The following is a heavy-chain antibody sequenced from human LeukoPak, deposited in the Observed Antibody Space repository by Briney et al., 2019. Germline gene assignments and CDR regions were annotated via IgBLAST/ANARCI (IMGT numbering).Heavy chain of an antibody. V-gene: IGHV3-21*01. CDR3: ARGPTMKMDV. CDR1: GFTFSSYS. J-gene: IGHJ6*04. D-gene: IGHD3-22*01. Sequence: GGSLRLSCAASGFTFSSYSMNWVRQAPGKGLEWVSSINSRSSYVYYADSVKGLFTISRDNAKNSLYLQMNSLRAEDTAVYYCARGPTMKMDVWGKGTTVTVSS. CDR2: INSRSSYV.